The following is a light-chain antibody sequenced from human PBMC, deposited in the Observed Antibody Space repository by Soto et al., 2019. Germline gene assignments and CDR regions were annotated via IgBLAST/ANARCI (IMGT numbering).Light chain of an antibody. CDR3: QQYNNWPRT. CDR2: GAS. CDR1: QSGSRN. J-gene: IGKJ1*01. Sequence: EIVMTQSPATLSVSPGGKATLSCRASQSGSRNLALDQQKPGQAPRLLIYGASTRATGIPARFSGSGSGTEFTLTISSLQSEDFAVYYCQQYNNWPRTFGQGTKVEIK. V-gene: IGKV3-15*01.